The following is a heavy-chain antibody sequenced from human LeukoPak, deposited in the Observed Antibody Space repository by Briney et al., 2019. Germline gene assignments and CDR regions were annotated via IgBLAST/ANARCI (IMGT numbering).Heavy chain of an antibody. J-gene: IGHJ5*02. D-gene: IGHD6-19*01. V-gene: IGHV1-8*01. CDR3: ARRPALHTKWVGGRWFDP. CDR1: GYTFTSYD. CDR2: MNPNSAHT. Sequence: GASVKVSCKASGYTFTSYDIHWVRQATGHGLEWMGWMNPNSAHTGHAQKFQGRVTMTRDSSITTAYTELSGLTSEDTAMYYCARRPALHTKWVGGRWFDPWGQGTLVTVSS.